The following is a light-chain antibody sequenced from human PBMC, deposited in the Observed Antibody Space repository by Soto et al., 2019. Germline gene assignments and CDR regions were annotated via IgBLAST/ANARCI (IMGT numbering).Light chain of an antibody. V-gene: IGKV1-5*03. J-gene: IGKJ2*01. Sequence: DIQMTQSPSTLSAYVGERVTITCRASQSISPWLAWYQKKPGKAPNLLIYRASNLQTGVPSRFSGSGSGTEFTTTINSRQPDDFATYYCQQYRSRPYTFGQGTKLEIE. CDR3: QQYRSRPYT. CDR2: RAS. CDR1: QSISPW.